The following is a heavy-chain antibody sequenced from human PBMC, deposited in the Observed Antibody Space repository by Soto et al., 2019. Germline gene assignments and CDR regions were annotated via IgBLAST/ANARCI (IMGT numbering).Heavy chain of an antibody. Sequence: QVQLVESGGGVVQPGRSLRLSCAASGFTFSSYAMHWVRQAPGKGLEWVAVISYDGSNKYYADSVKGRFTISRDNSKNTLYLQINSLRAEDTAVYYCASWYYYDSSGYEGNWFDPWGQGTLVTVSS. CDR3: ASWYYYDSSGYEGNWFDP. V-gene: IGHV3-30-3*01. CDR1: GFTFSSYA. J-gene: IGHJ5*02. D-gene: IGHD3-22*01. CDR2: ISYDGSNK.